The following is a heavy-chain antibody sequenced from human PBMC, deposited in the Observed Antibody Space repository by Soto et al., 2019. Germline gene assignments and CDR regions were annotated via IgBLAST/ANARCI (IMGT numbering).Heavy chain of an antibody. J-gene: IGHJ6*02. CDR3: ARDFEVASVYMYYYYYGMDV. Sequence: ASVKVSCKASGYTFTGYYMHWVRQAPGQGLEWMGWINPNSGGTNYAQKFQGRVTMTRDTSISTAYMELSRLRSDDTAVYYCARDFEVASVYMYYYYYGMDVWGQGTTVTVSS. D-gene: IGHD2-8*01. V-gene: IGHV1-2*02. CDR2: INPNSGGT. CDR1: GYTFTGYY.